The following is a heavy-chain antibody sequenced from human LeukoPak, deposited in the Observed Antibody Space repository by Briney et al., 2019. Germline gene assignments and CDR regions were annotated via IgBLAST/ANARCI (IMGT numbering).Heavy chain of an antibody. J-gene: IGHJ4*02. CDR2: IWYDGSNK. CDR3: ATITARRFDY. Sequence: PGRSLRLSCAASGFTFSSYGMHWVRQAPGKGLEWVAVIWYDGSNKYYADSVKGRFTISRDNSKNTLYLQMNSLRAEDTAVYYCATITARRFDYWGQGTLVTVSS. D-gene: IGHD6-6*01. CDR1: GFTFSSYG. V-gene: IGHV3-33*01.